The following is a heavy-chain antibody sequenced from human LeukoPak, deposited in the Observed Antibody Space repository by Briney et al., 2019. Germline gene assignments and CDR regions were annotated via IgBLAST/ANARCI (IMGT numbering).Heavy chain of an antibody. CDR2: SSGSGDST. J-gene: IGHJ4*02. Sequence: PGGSLRLSCAASGFTFSSFAMSWVRQAPGKGLEWVSGSSGSGDSTYYADSVKGRFTISRDNSKNTLFLQMSSLRAEDTALYYCATDGTYGQGYFDFWGLGTLVTVSS. CDR1: GFTFSSFA. D-gene: IGHD3-10*01. CDR3: ATDGTYGQGYFDF. V-gene: IGHV3-23*01.